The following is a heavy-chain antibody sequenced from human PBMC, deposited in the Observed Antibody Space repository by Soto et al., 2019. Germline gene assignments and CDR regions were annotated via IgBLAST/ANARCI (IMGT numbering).Heavy chain of an antibody. J-gene: IGHJ4*02. CDR1: GYTFTGYA. V-gene: IGHV1-3*01. CDR2: INAGNGNT. Sequence: ASVKVSCKASGYTFTGYAVHWVRQAPGQRLEWMGWINAGNGNTKYSQKFQGRVTITRDTSASTAYMELSSLRSEDTAVYYCGRALEVPADFDYWGRGTLFTFSS. D-gene: IGHD1-1*01. CDR3: GRALEVPADFDY.